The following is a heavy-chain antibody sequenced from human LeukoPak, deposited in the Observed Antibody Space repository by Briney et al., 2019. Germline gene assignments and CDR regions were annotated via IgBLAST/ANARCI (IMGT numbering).Heavy chain of an antibody. CDR2: INHSGST. D-gene: IGHD3-22*01. J-gene: IGHJ4*02. CDR3: ARENDSSGYYYAQFDY. V-gene: IGHV4-34*01. Sequence: SETLSLTCAVYGGSFSGYYWSWIRQPPGKGLEWIGEINHSGSTNYNPSLKSRVTISVDTSKNQFSLKLSSVTAADTAVYYCARENDSSGYYYAQFDYWGQGTLVTVSS. CDR1: GGSFSGYY.